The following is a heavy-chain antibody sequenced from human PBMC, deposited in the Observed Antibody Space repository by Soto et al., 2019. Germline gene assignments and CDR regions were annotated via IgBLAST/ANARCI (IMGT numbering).Heavy chain of an antibody. CDR3: GRPHDCYDYAMDV. Sequence: GGSLRLSCAASGFTFSGYAMTWVRQAPGQGLEWVSSVTGSGTSTYYADSVKGRFIISRDKSKNPVSLQMSSLTADDTAVYYCGRPHDCYDYAMDVWGQGTTVTVSS. V-gene: IGHV3-23*01. J-gene: IGHJ6*02. CDR2: VTGSGTST. CDR1: GFTFSGYA.